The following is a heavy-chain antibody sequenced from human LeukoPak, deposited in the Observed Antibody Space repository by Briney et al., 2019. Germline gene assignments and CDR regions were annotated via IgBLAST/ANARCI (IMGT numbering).Heavy chain of an antibody. CDR2: IWYDGTNK. D-gene: IGHD5-18*01. CDR3: ARDQRGFSYSKYYFDY. J-gene: IGHJ4*02. CDR1: RFSFSSYG. V-gene: IGHV3-33*01. Sequence: GGSLRLSCAASRFSFSSYGMHWVRQAPGKGLEWVAVIWYDGTNKYYADSVKGRFTISSDNFNDTLYLQMNSLRAEDTAVYYCARDQRGFSYSKYYFDYWGQGTLVTVSS.